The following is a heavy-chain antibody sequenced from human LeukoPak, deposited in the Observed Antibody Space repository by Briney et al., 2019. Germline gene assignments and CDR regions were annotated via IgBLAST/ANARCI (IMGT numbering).Heavy chain of an antibody. Sequence: SETLSLTCTVSGGSVSSGSYYWSWILQPPGKGLEWIGYIYYSGSTNYNPSLKSRVTISVDTSKNQFSLKLSSVTAADTAVYYCARSPYYDILTGYFAPQYAFDIWGQGTMVTVSS. J-gene: IGHJ3*02. V-gene: IGHV4-61*01. D-gene: IGHD3-9*01. CDR3: ARSPYYDILTGYFAPQYAFDI. CDR1: GGSVSSGSYY. CDR2: IYYSGST.